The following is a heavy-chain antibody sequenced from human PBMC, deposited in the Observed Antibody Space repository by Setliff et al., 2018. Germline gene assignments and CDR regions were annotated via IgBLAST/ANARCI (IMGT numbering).Heavy chain of an antibody. CDR1: GYTFTSYG. CDR3: ARVPGYDSEGYYYYMDV. CDR2: ISAYNGNT. V-gene: IGHV1-18*01. D-gene: IGHD3-22*01. J-gene: IGHJ6*03. Sequence: ASVKVSCKASGYTFTSYGISWVRQAPGQGLVWMGWISAYNGNTNYAQKLQGRVTMTTDTSTSTAYMELRSLRSDDTAVYYCARVPGYDSEGYYYYMDVWGKGTTVTVSS.